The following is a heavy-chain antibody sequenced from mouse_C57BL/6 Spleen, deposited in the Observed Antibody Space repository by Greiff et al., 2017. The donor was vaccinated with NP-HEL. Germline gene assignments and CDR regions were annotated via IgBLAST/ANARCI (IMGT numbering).Heavy chain of an antibody. CDR3: ARRGYYGSSYVPYWYCDV. V-gene: IGHV1-84*01. CDR1: GYTFTDYY. Sequence: ASGYTFTDYYINWVKQRPGQGLEWIGWIYPGSGNTKYNEKFKGKATLTVDTSSSTAYMQLSSLTSEDSAVYFCARRGYYGSSYVPYWYCDVWGTGTTVTVSS. CDR2: IYPGSGNT. J-gene: IGHJ1*03. D-gene: IGHD1-1*01.